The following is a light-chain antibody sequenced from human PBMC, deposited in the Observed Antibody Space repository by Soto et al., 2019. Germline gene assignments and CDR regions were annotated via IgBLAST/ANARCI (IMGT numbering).Light chain of an antibody. CDR1: NSNVGGGYD. CDR2: VNN. CDR3: AAWDDSLNGVV. V-gene: IGLV1-40*01. J-gene: IGLJ2*01. Sequence: QSVLTQPPSVSGAPGQTVTISCTGSNSNVGGGYDVHWYQQIPGSAPKLLIYVNNQRPSGVPDRFSGSKSATSASLAISGLQSEDEADYYCAAWDDSLNGVVFGGGTKLTVL.